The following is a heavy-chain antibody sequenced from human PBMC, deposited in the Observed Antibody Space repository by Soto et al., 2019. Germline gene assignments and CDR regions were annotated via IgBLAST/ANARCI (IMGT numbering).Heavy chain of an antibody. CDR2: INAGNGNT. J-gene: IGHJ4*02. Sequence: QLQLVQTGAEEKKPGASVKVSCKSSGYTFTIYAMHWVRQAPGQRLEWMGWINAGNGNTKYSQKFQGRVTITRDTSASTAYMELSSLRSEDTAVYYCARSIVVVTALDYWGQGTLVPVSS. CDR3: ARSIVVVTALDY. D-gene: IGHD2-21*02. V-gene: IGHV1-3*05. CDR1: GYTFTIYA.